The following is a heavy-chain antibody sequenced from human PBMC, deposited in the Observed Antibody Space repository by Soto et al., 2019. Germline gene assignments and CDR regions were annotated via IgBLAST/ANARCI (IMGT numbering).Heavy chain of an antibody. CDR1: GYTFTSYG. CDR3: ARGIGGYFGVDYDYGMDV. Sequence: QVQLVQSGAEVKKPGASVKVSCKASGYTFTSYGISWVRQAPGQGLEWMGWISPYNGNTNYAQKLQGRVTMTTDTPTSTAYRALRSLRSEDTAVYYCARGIGGYFGVDYDYGMDVWGQGTTVTVSS. D-gene: IGHD3-16*01. V-gene: IGHV1-18*01. CDR2: ISPYNGNT. J-gene: IGHJ6*02.